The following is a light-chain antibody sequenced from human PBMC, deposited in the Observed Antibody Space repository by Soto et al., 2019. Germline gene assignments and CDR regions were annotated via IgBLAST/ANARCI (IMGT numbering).Light chain of an antibody. J-gene: IGKJ4*01. CDR2: AAS. V-gene: IGKV3-20*01. CDR1: QSVSCTY. Sequence: EIVLTQSPGTLSLSPGERATLSCRASQSVSCTYLAWYQQKPGQAPRLLIYAASRRATGIPDRFSGSGSGTDFTLTISRLEPEDFAVYYCQQYESSPTTFGGGTKVEIK. CDR3: QQYESSPTT.